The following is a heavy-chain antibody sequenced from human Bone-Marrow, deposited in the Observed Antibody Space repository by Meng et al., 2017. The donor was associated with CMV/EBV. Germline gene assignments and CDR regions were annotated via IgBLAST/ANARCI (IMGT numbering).Heavy chain of an antibody. J-gene: IGHJ6*01. V-gene: IGHV4-59*01. CDR1: GGSISSYY. CDR2: IYYSGST. CDR3: ARARSGGRYYYGMDV. D-gene: IGHD1-26*01. Sequence: SETLSLTCTVSGGSISSYYWSWIRQPPGKGLEWIGYIYYSGSTNYNPSLKSRVTISVDTSKNQFSLKLSSVTAADTAVYYCARARSGGRYYYGMDVWGQGTTVNVSS.